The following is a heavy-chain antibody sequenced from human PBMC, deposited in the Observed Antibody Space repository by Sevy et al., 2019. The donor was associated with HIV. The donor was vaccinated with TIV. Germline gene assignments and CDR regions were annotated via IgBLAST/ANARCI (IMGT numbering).Heavy chain of an antibody. D-gene: IGHD2-15*01. J-gene: IGHJ4*02. CDR3: ARSGGYNKYDY. V-gene: IGHV3-74*01. CDR2: INSDGSST. Sequence: GGSLRLSCAASGFTFSGYWMHWVRQAPGKGLVWVSLINSDGSSTNYVDSVKSRFTISRDNAKNTLYLQMNSLRAEDTAVYYCARSGGYNKYDYWGQGTLVTVSS. CDR1: GFTFSGYW.